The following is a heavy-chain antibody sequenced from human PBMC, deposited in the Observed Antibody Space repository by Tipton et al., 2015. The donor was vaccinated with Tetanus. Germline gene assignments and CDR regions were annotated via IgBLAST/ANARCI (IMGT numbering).Heavy chain of an antibody. D-gene: IGHD2-21*01. Sequence: TLSLTCTVSGGSTHGFYWTWIRQSAGKGLEWIGRIYGRGSTNYNPSLKSRVAMSMDTSRNQFSLTLTSVTVADTAFYFCARVLRYSAAGGWDDAFDIWSQGTLVTVSS. J-gene: IGHJ3*02. CDR2: IYGRGST. CDR3: ARVLRYSAAGGWDDAFDI. CDR1: GGSTHGFY. V-gene: IGHV4-4*07.